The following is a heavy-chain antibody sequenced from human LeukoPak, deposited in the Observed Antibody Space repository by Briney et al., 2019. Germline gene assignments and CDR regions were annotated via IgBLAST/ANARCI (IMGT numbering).Heavy chain of an antibody. V-gene: IGHV3-11*01. CDR1: GFTFSDYN. CDR3: ARSIGLTGGGVDV. D-gene: IGHD3-9*01. J-gene: IGHJ6*02. CDR2: ITNSGSTI. Sequence: GGSLRLSCAASGFTFSDYNMNWVRQAPGKGLECVSYITNSGSTIHYADSVKGRFTISRDNAKNSLYLQMNSLRAEDTAVYYCARSIGLTGGGVDVWGQGTTVTVSS.